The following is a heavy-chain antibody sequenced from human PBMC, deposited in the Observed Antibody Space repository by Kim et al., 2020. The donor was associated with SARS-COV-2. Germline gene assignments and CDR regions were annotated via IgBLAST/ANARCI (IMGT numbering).Heavy chain of an antibody. D-gene: IGHD3-3*01. J-gene: IGHJ4*02. V-gene: IGHV3-30*18. CDR3: AKGPPSYDFWSGYYVGGATQFDY. CDR1: GFTFSSYG. CDR2: ISYDGSNK. Sequence: GGSLRLSCAASGFTFSSYGMHWVRQAPGKGLEWVAVISYDGSNKYYADSVKGRFTISRDNSKNTLYLQMNSLRAEDTAVYYCAKGPPSYDFWSGYYVGGATQFDYWGQGTLVTVSS.